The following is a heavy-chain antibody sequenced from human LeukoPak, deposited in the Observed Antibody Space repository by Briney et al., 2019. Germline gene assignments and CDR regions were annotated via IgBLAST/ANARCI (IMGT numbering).Heavy chain of an antibody. D-gene: IGHD6-13*01. V-gene: IGHV3-53*01. CDR2: IYSGGST. J-gene: IGHJ4*02. CDR1: GFTVSSNY. Sequence: GGSLRLSCAASGFTVSSNYMSWVRQAPGKGLEWVSVIYSGGSTYYADSVKGRFTISRDKSKNTLYLQMNSLRAEDTAVYYCARTYSSSSYSPFDYWGQGTLVTVSS. CDR3: ARTYSSSSYSPFDY.